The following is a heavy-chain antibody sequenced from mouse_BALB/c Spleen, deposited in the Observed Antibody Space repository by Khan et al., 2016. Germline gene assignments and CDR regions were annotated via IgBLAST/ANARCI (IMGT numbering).Heavy chain of an antibody. J-gene: IGHJ3*01. V-gene: IGHV14-3*02. CDR3: AGSRYDYDVWFAY. Sequence: VQLKQSGAELVKPGASVTLSCTASGFNIKDTYMHWVKQRPEQGLEWIGRIDPANGNTKYAPKFQGQATITADTSSNTAYLQPSSLTSEDTAVDYCAGSRYDYDVWFAYWGQGTLVTVSA. D-gene: IGHD2-4*01. CDR1: GFNIKDTY. CDR2: IDPANGNT.